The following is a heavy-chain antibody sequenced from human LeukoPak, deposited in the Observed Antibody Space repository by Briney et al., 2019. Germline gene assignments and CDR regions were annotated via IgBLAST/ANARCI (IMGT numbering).Heavy chain of an antibody. CDR2: ISVDGSNE. D-gene: IGHD2-2*01. CDR1: GFTFSSYA. Sequence: PGGSLRLSCAASGFTFSSYAMHWVRQAPGKGLEWVAVISVDGSNEYYADSVKGRFTISRDNSKNTLYLQMNSLRPEDTAVYYCASAPFAFCSSTSCYGGGAFDIWGQGTMVTVSS. CDR3: ASAPFAFCSSTSCYGGGAFDI. V-gene: IGHV3-30*04. J-gene: IGHJ3*02.